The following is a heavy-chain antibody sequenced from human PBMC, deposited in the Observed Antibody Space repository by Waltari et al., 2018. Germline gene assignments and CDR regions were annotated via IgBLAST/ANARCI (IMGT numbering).Heavy chain of an antibody. J-gene: IGHJ2*01. V-gene: IGHV4-59*08. D-gene: IGHD2-8*01. CDR3: ARHPAMTIMLWYFDL. CDR1: RGSIRSHY. Sequence: QVHLQESGPGQVKPSETLSLTCDVSRGSIRSHYWSWIRRPPGKGLEWIGYIYYNGATNYNPSLMRRVTISVDTSKNQFSLKLSSVTAADTAVYYCARHPAMTIMLWYFDLWGRGTLVTVSS. CDR2: IYYNGAT.